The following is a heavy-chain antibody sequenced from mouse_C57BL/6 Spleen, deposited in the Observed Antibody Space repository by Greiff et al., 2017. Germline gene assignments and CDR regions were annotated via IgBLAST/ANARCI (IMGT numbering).Heavy chain of an antibody. Sequence: VKLVESGPGLVQPSQSLSITCTVSGFSLTSYGVHWVRQSPGKGLEWLGVIWSGGSTDYTAAFISRLSISKDNSKSQFFFKMNSLQADDTAIYYCARNSLTTGTGAWFAYWGQGTLVTVSA. CDR3: ARNSLTTGTGAWFAY. D-gene: IGHD4-1*02. V-gene: IGHV2-2*01. J-gene: IGHJ3*01. CDR1: GFSLTSYG. CDR2: IWSGGST.